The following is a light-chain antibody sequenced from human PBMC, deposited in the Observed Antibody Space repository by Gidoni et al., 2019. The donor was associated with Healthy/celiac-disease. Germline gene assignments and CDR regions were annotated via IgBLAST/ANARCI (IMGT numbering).Light chain of an antibody. Sequence: DIQMTQSPSSLSASGGDRVTITCRASQSISSSVNWYQQKPGKAPKLLIYAASSLQSGVPSRFSGSGSGTDFTLTISSLQHEDFATYYCQQSYSTPLFGGGTKVEIK. V-gene: IGKV1-39*01. CDR1: QSISSS. CDR2: AAS. J-gene: IGKJ4*01. CDR3: QQSYSTPL.